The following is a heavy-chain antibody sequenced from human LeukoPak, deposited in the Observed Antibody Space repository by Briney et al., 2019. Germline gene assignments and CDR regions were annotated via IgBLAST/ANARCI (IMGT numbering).Heavy chain of an antibody. CDR2: IYYSGST. D-gene: IGHD3-22*01. J-gene: IGHJ4*02. CDR1: GGSISSSSYY. Sequence: PSETLSLTCTVSGGSISSSSYYWGWIRQPPGKGLEWIGSIYYSGSTYYNPSLKSRVTISVDTSKNQFSLKLSSVTAADTAVYYCARKSMIVVPPFPEGGYFDYWGQGTLVTVSS. V-gene: IGHV4-39*01. CDR3: ARKSMIVVPPFPEGGYFDY.